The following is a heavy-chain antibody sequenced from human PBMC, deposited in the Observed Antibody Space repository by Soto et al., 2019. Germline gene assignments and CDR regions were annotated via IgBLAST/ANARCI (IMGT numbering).Heavy chain of an antibody. CDR2: ISSSSSTI. Sequence: EVQLVESGGGLVQPGGSLRLSCAASGFTFSSYSMNWVRQAPGKGLEWVSYISSSSSTIYYADSVKGRFTISRDNAKNSLYLQMNGLRAEDTAVYYCARDCQRWGATVTTFDPWGQGTLVTVSS. V-gene: IGHV3-48*01. CDR3: ARDCQRWGATVTTFDP. D-gene: IGHD4-17*01. J-gene: IGHJ5*02. CDR1: GFTFSSYS.